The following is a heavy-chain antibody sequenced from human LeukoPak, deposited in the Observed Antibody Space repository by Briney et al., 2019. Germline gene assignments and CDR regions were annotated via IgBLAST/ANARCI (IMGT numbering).Heavy chain of an antibody. J-gene: IGHJ4*02. CDR1: GNSFTSYW. V-gene: IGHV5-51*01. CDR2: IYPGDSDI. Sequence: PGESLKISCKGSGNSFTSYWIGWVRQMPGKGLEWMGIIYPGDSDIRYSPSFQGQVTISADKSISIAYLQWSSLKASDTAMYYCARQDWGVDQYDNSVFDYWGQGTLVTVSS. D-gene: IGHD3-22*01. CDR3: ARQDWGVDQYDNSVFDY.